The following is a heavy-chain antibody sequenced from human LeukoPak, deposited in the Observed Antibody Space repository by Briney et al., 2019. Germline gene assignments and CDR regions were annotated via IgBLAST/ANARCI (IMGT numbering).Heavy chain of an antibody. CDR2: IKRDGSER. CDR3: ARDKEAAVDFWSGYYPL. D-gene: IGHD3-3*01. J-gene: IGHJ4*02. V-gene: IGHV3-7*01. CDR1: VFLFSSYW. Sequence: GGSLRLSCAASVFLFSSYWMGWVRQAPGKGLEWVANIKRDGSERYYEDSVKGRFTISRDNAQNSLYLQMNSLREEDTAVYYCARDKEAAVDFWSGYYPLWGQGTLVTVSS.